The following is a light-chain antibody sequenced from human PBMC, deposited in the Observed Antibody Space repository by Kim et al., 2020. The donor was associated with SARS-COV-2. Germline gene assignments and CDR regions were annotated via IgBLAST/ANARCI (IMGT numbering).Light chain of an antibody. CDR2: DAS. V-gene: IGKV1-5*01. Sequence: ASVGDRVTIPCRASQSIDSWLAWYQEKPGTAPKVLIYDASTLESGVPSRFSGSGSGTEFTLTISSLQPDDFATYYCQHYRNYPLTFGGGTKVDIK. J-gene: IGKJ4*01. CDR1: QSIDSW. CDR3: QHYRNYPLT.